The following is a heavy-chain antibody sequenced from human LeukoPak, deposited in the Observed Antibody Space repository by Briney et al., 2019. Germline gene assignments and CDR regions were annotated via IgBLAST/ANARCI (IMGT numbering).Heavy chain of an antibody. CDR2: IYYSGST. Sequence: SETLSLTCTVSGGSISSYYWSWIRQPPGKGLGWIGYIYYSGSTNYNPSLKSRVTISVDTSKNQFSLKLSSVSAADTAVYYCARGATYYYGSGSYSFESWGQGTLVTVSS. CDR3: ARGATYYYGSGSYSFES. D-gene: IGHD3-10*01. V-gene: IGHV4-59*08. CDR1: GGSISSYY. J-gene: IGHJ4*02.